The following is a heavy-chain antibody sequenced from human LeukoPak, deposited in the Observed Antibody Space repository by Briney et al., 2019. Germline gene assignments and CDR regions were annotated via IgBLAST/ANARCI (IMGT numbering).Heavy chain of an antibody. CDR3: AKEGSWLANYYYYMDV. CDR2: IIGSGGST. D-gene: IGHD6-19*01. CDR1: GFTFSSYG. V-gene: IGHV3-23*01. Sequence: PGGSLRLSCAASGFTFSSYGMSWVRQAPGKGRGWVSAIIGSGGSTYYADSVKGRFTISRDNSKNTLYLQMNSLGAEDTAVYYCAKEGSWLANYYYYMDVWGKGTTVTISS. J-gene: IGHJ6*03.